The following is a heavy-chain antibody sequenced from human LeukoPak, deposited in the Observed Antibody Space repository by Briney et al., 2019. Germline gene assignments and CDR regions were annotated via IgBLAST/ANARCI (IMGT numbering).Heavy chain of an antibody. J-gene: IGHJ4*02. CDR3: ARGEHYGTNSFDY. V-gene: IGHV3-48*03. Sequence: GGSLRLSCAASGFTFSSYEMNWVRQAPGKGLEWVSYITTSGRTIYYADSVKGRFTISRDNAKNSLYLQMNSLRAEDTAVYYCARGEHYGTNSFDYWGQGTLVTVSS. CDR1: GFTFSSYE. D-gene: IGHD4-17*01. CDR2: ITTSGRTI.